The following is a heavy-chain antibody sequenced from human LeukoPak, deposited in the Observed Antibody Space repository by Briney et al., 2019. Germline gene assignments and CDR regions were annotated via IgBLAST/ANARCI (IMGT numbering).Heavy chain of an antibody. CDR3: AKESQQLATPLDYYYYMDV. J-gene: IGHJ6*03. Sequence: PGGSLRLSCAASGFTFSSYGMHWVRQAPGKGLEWVAFIRYDGSNKYYADSVKGRFTISRDNSKNTLYLQMNSLRAEDTAVYYCAKESQQLATPLDYYYYMDVWGKGTTVTVSS. CDR1: GFTFSSYG. V-gene: IGHV3-30*02. D-gene: IGHD6-6*01. CDR2: IRYDGSNK.